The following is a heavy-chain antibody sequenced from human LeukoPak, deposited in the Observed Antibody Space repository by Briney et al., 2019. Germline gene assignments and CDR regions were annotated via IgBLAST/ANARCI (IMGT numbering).Heavy chain of an antibody. V-gene: IGHV3-7*01. CDR1: GFTFTTYS. J-gene: IGHJ4*02. CDR2: IKRDGSEK. D-gene: IGHD3-10*01. CDR3: AGLDNGSDY. Sequence: GGSLRLSCEASGFTFTTYSMTWVRQAPGKGLEWVANIKRDGSEKSYVDSVRGRFTISRDNAKNSLYLQMNSLRAEDTAVYYCAGLDNGSDYWGQGTLVTVSS.